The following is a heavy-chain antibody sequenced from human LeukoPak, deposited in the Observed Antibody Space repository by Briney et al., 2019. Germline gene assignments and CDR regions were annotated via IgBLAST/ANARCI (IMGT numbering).Heavy chain of an antibody. V-gene: IGHV1-2*02. J-gene: IGHJ5*02. Sequence: ASVTVSCKASGYTFTGYYMHWVRQAPGQGLEWMGWINPNSGGTNYAQKFQGRVTMTRDTSISTAYMELSRLRSDDTAVYYCARGSSPYCGGDCPSWFDPWGQGTLVTVSS. CDR2: INPNSGGT. CDR1: GYTFTGYY. CDR3: ARGSSPYCGGDCPSWFDP. D-gene: IGHD2-21*01.